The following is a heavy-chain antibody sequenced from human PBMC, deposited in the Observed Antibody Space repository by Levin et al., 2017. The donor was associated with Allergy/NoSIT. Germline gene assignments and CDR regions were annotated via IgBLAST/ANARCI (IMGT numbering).Heavy chain of an antibody. Sequence: PAASVKVSCKASGYTFTSYDINWVRQATGQGLEWMGWMNPNSGNTGYAQKFQGRVTMTRNTSISTAYMELSSLRSEDTAVYYCARGRASSWYFMPNYYYYGMDVWGQGTTVTVSS. D-gene: IGHD6-13*01. CDR1: GYTFTSYD. J-gene: IGHJ6*02. CDR3: ARGRASSWYFMPNYYYYGMDV. CDR2: MNPNSGNT. V-gene: IGHV1-8*01.